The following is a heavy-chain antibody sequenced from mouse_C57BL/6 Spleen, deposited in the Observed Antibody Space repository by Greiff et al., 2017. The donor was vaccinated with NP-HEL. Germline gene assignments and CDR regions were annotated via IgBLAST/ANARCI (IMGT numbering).Heavy chain of an antibody. CDR2: IYPGDGDT. V-gene: IGHV1-82*01. Sequence: VQLVESGPELVKPGASVKISCKASGYAFGSSWMNWVKQRPGKGLEWIGRIYPGDGDTNYNGKFKGKATLTADKSSSTAYMQLSSLTSEDSAVYFCASRRSSYDYFDYWGQGTTLTVSS. D-gene: IGHD1-1*01. CDR3: ASRRSSYDYFDY. CDR1: GYAFGSSW. J-gene: IGHJ2*01.